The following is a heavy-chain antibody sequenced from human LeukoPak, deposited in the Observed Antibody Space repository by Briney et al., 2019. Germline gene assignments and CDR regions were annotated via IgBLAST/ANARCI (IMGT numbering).Heavy chain of an antibody. D-gene: IGHD3-10*01. Sequence: GASLKISCQVSGYIFTDYWIGWVRQMPGKGLESMGILYPGDSDTTYSPSFQGQVTISTDRSVSTVYLQWRSLKASDTAMYYCARQSRDGSKSRGYYFDSWGQGTLVTVSS. CDR2: LYPGDSDT. J-gene: IGHJ4*02. V-gene: IGHV5-51*01. CDR3: ARQSRDGSKSRGYYFDS. CDR1: GYIFTDYW.